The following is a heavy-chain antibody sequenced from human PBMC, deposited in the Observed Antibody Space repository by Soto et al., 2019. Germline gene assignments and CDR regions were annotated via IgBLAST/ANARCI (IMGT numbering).Heavy chain of an antibody. Sequence: LRLSCAASGFTFSSYWMSWARQAPGKGLEWVANIKQDGSEKYYVDSVKGRFTISRDNAKNSLYLQMNSLRAEDTAVYYCARERYFDWFRLYYYYMDVWGKGTTVTVSS. J-gene: IGHJ6*03. CDR1: GFTFSSYW. CDR3: ARERYFDWFRLYYYYMDV. CDR2: IKQDGSEK. D-gene: IGHD3-9*01. V-gene: IGHV3-7*01.